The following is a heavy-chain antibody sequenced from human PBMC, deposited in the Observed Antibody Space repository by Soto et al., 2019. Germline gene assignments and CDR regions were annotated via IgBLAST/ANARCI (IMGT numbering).Heavy chain of an antibody. Sequence: ASVKVSCKASGYTFTRYYIHWVRQAPGQGLEWMGIINPSGGSTNYAQKLQGRVTMTTDTSTSTAYMELRSLRSDDTAVYYCARDPPPPDYWGQGTLVTVSS. CDR2: INPSGGST. CDR1: GYTFTRYY. CDR3: ARDPPPPDY. V-gene: IGHV1-46*01. J-gene: IGHJ4*02.